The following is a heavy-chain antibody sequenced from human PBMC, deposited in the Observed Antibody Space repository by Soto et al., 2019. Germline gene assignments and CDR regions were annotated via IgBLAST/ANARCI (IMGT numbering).Heavy chain of an antibody. J-gene: IGHJ4*02. Sequence: QVQPQESGPGLVKPSETLSLTCTVSGGSISSYYWSWIRQPPGKGLEWIGYIYYSGSTNYNPSLQSRVTISVATSKNQFSLKLSSVTAADTAVYYCARGQGSMIGNLYYFDYWGQGTLVTVSS. CDR1: GGSISSYY. V-gene: IGHV4-59*01. CDR3: ARGQGSMIGNLYYFDY. CDR2: IYYSGST. D-gene: IGHD3-22*01.